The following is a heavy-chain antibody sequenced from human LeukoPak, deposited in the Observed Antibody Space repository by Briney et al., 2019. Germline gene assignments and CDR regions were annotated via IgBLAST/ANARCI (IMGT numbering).Heavy chain of an antibody. D-gene: IGHD4-11*01. CDR3: AKDLHDYGNYVGWFDS. CDR2: ICGSGGST. CDR1: GFTFSSYA. V-gene: IGHV3-23*01. Sequence: PGGSLRLSCAASGFTFSSYAMDWVRQAPGKGVEWGSAICGSGGSTYYADSVKGRFTISRDNSKTTLFLQMNSLRAEDTAVYYCAKDLHDYGNYVGWFDSWGQGTLVTVSS. J-gene: IGHJ5*01.